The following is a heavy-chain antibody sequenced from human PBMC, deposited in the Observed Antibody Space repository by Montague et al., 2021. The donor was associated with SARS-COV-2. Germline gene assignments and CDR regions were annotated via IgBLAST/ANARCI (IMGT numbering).Heavy chain of an antibody. J-gene: IGHJ4*02. V-gene: IGHV4-59*08. D-gene: IGHD2-15*01. Sequence: SETLSLTCTVSGGSISSFYWSWFRQHPGKGLEWIGYISDSGSTNYNPSLTSRVTMSVDTSKNQFSLKVNSVTAADTAVYYCARHYSATLPAVYWDQGTLVTVSS. CDR3: ARHYSATLPAVY. CDR1: GGSISSFY. CDR2: ISDSGST.